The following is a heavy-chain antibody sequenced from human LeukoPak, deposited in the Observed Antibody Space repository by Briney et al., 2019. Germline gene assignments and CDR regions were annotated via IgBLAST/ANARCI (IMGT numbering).Heavy chain of an antibody. Sequence: PGGSLRLSCAASGFTVSSNYMSWVRQAPGKGLEWVSVIYSGGSTYYADSVKGRFTISRDNSKNTLYLQMNSLRAEDTAVYYCAHLGYYYGSGSYYKKPDYWGQGTLVTVSS. CDR2: IYSGGST. V-gene: IGHV3-53*01. J-gene: IGHJ4*02. D-gene: IGHD3-10*01. CDR1: GFTVSSNY. CDR3: AHLGYYYGSGSYYKKPDY.